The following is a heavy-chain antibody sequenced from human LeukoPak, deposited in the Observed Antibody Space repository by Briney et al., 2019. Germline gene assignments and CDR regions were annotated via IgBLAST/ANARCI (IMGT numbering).Heavy chain of an antibody. V-gene: IGHV4-39*07. Sequence: SETLSLTCTVSGGSISSSSYYWGWIRQPPGKGLEWIGSIYYSGSTYYNPSLKSRVTISVDTSKNQLSLKLSSVTAADTAVYYCARVPADIVVVVAATPSFDYWGQGTLVTVSS. J-gene: IGHJ4*02. CDR3: ARVPADIVVVVAATPSFDY. CDR1: GGSISSSSYY. D-gene: IGHD2-15*01. CDR2: IYYSGST.